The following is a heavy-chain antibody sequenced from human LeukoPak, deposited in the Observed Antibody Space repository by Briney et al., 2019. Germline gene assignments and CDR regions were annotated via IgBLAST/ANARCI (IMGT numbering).Heavy chain of an antibody. D-gene: IGHD3-3*01. V-gene: IGHV3-30-3*01. J-gene: IGHJ3*02. Sequence: PGGSLRLSCAASGFTFSSYAMHWVRQAPGKGLEWVAVISYDGSNKYYADSVKGRFTISRDNSKNTLYLQMNSLRAEDTAVYYCARDRGGVLRFLEWHLDAFDIWGQGTMVTVSS. CDR1: GFTFSSYA. CDR3: ARDRGGVLRFLEWHLDAFDI. CDR2: ISYDGSNK.